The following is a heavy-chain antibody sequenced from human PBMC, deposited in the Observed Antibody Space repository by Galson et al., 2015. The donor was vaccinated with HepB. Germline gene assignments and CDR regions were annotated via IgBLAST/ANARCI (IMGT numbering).Heavy chain of an antibody. CDR1: GGSFSGYY. Sequence: ETLSLTCAVSGGSFSGYYWTWIRQSPGKGLEWIGDINHSASTHYNPSLKTRVTISLDMSENQFSLNLTSVTAADTAVYFCAGVPRWRAAFYYFEHWGQGARVTVSS. J-gene: IGHJ4*02. CDR2: INHSAST. D-gene: IGHD4-23*01. CDR3: AGVPRWRAAFYYFEH. V-gene: IGHV4-34*01.